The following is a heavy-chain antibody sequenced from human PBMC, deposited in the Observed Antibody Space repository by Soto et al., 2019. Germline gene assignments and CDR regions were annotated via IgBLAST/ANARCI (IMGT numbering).Heavy chain of an antibody. V-gene: IGHV4-30-4*01. J-gene: IGHJ4*02. D-gene: IGHD3-22*01. CDR1: GGSISSGDYH. CDR3: ASAFRVIYDSSGYSSY. CDR2: IYYSGST. Sequence: SETLSLTCTVSGGSISSGDYHWSWIRQPPGKGLEWIGYIYYSGSTYYNPSLKSRVTISVDTSKNQFSLKLSSVTAADTAVYYCASAFRVIYDSSGYSSYWGQGTLVTVSS.